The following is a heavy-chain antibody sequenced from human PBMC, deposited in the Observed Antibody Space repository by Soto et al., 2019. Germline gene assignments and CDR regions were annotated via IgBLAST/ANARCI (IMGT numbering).Heavy chain of an antibody. J-gene: IGHJ4*02. CDR1: GFIFSSYA. CDR3: VKDEWYSRGWYLFDY. CDR2: ISSNGDRT. D-gene: IGHD6-19*01. V-gene: IGHV3-64D*08. Sequence: GGSLRLSCSASGFIFSSYAMHWVRQAPGKGLEYVSGISSNGDRTYYADSVKDRFTVSRDNSRKTLYLQMSSLRAEDTAVYYCVKDEWYSRGWYLFDYWGQGTLVTVSS.